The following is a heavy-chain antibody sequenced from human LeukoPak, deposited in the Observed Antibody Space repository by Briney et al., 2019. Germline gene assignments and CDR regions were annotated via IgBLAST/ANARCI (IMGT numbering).Heavy chain of an antibody. V-gene: IGHV3-64*01. J-gene: IGHJ4*02. CDR2: ISSNGGST. D-gene: IGHD6-19*01. Sequence: PGGSLRLSCAASGFTFSSYAMHWVRQAPGKGLEYVSAISSNGGSTYYANSVKGRFTISRDNSKNTLYLQMGSLRAEDMAVYYCAREFRGWYRHFDYWGQGTLVTVSS. CDR3: AREFRGWYRHFDY. CDR1: GFTFSSYA.